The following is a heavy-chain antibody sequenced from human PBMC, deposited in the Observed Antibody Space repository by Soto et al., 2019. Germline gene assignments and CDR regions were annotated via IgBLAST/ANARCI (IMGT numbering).Heavy chain of an antibody. V-gene: IGHV3-7*01. D-gene: IGHD6-13*01. J-gene: IGHJ5*02. CDR1: GFTFNNYW. CDR2: IKQDGSEK. Sequence: EVQLVESGGGLVQPGGSLRLSCAASGFTFNNYWMTWVRQAPGKGLEWVANIKQDGSEKYHVDSVKGRFTISRDNAKNSLYLQMHSLRAEDTAVYYCARENPPDSSSWFNWFDPWGQGTLVTVSS. CDR3: ARENPPDSSSWFNWFDP.